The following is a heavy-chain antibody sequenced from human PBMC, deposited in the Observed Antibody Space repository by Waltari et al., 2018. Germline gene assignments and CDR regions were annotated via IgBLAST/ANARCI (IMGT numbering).Heavy chain of an antibody. CDR1: GYIFTHHG. CDR2: MNTFNHLA. Sequence: QAQLVQSGAEVKKYGASVKVSCQASGYIFTHHGVTWVRQAPGQGLEWMGWMNTFNHLANYAQKFQARVTMTTDTSTSTVHMELRSLRSDDTAVYYCARLRNDYGGIDALDIWGQGTTVTVSS. CDR3: ARLRNDYGGIDALDI. V-gene: IGHV1-18*01. D-gene: IGHD4-17*01. J-gene: IGHJ3*02.